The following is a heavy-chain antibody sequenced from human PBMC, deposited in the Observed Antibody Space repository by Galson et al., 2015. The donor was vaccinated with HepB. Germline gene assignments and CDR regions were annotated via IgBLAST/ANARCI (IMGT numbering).Heavy chain of an antibody. CDR2: ISSSSSII. D-gene: IGHD6-13*01. V-gene: IGHV3-48*01. Sequence: SLRLSCAASGLTFSSYSMNWVRQAPGKGLEWVSYISSSSSIIYDADSVKGRFTISRDNAKKSLYLQMNSLRAEDTAVYYCAGGYGSSWYGHFDLWGRGTLVTVSS. CDR1: GLTFSSYS. J-gene: IGHJ2*01. CDR3: AGGYGSSWYGHFDL.